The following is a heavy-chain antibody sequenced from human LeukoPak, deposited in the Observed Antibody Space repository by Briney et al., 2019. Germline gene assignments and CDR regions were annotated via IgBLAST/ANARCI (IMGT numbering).Heavy chain of an antibody. CDR2: ISAYNGNT. V-gene: IGHV1-18*01. CDR3: ASFEPSARGSSWYSEVSG. Sequence: ASVKVSCKASGYTFTSYGISWVRQAPGQGLEWMGWISAYNGNTNYAQKLQGRVTMTKDTSTSTAYMELRSLRSDDTAVYYCASFEPSARGSSWYSEVSGWGQGTLVTVSS. D-gene: IGHD6-13*01. J-gene: IGHJ4*02. CDR1: GYTFTSYG.